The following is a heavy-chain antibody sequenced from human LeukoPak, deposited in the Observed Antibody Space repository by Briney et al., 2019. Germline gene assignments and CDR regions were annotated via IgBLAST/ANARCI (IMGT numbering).Heavy chain of an antibody. CDR2: ISYSGNTT. Sequence: GGSLRLSCAASGFSFSSYAMSWVRQAPGKGLERVSGISYSGNTTYYADSVKGRFTISRDNSKNTLYLQMYSLRAEDTAVYYCAKVKWGSYYFDYWGQGTLVTVSS. V-gene: IGHV3-23*01. D-gene: IGHD3-16*01. CDR1: GFSFSSYA. CDR3: AKVKWGSYYFDY. J-gene: IGHJ4*02.